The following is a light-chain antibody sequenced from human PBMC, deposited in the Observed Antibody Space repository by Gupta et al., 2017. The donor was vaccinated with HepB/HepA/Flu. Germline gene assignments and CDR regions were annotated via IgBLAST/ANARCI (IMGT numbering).Light chain of an antibody. J-gene: IGLJ1*01. CDR1: SSNIGAGYD. V-gene: IGLV1-40*01. CDR3: QSYDSSLSGYV. CDR2: GNS. Sequence: QSVLTPPPSVSGALGPSVLIPCPWSSSNIGAGYDVHWYQQLTGTAPQLLIYGNSNRPSGVPDRFSGSKSGTSASLAITGLQAEDEADYYCQSYDSSLSGYVFGTGTKVTVL.